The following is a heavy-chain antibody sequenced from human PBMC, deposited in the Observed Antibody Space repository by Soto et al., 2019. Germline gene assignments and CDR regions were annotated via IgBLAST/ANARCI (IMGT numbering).Heavy chain of an antibody. V-gene: IGHV3-53*01. J-gene: IGHJ4*02. CDR2: RYSGGSS. D-gene: IGHD5-18*01. CDR1: GFTSSSNA. CDR3: ARVSGYSSGHFDS. Sequence: EVQLVESRGGLIQPGGSLRLSCAASGFTSSSNAMTWVRQAPGKGLAWVSVRYSGGSSDYADSVKGRFTISRDNSKTPLSLPMNSLRAEDTAVYYWARVSGYSSGHFDSWGQGTPVTVPS.